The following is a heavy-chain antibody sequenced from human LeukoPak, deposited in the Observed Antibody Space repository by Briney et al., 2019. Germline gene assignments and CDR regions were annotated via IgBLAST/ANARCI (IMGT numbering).Heavy chain of an antibody. CDR3: ARDKRVAVAGTYIYYYYMDV. V-gene: IGHV4-4*07. D-gene: IGHD6-19*01. CDR2: IYISGSGST. J-gene: IGHJ6*03. Sequence: SSETLSLTCTVSGGSISSYYWSWIRQPAGKGLEWIGRIYISGSGSTNYNPSLKSRVTTSVDTSTDQFSLKLSSVTAADTAVYYCARDKRVAVAGTYIYYYYMDVWGNGTTVTISS. CDR1: GGSISSYY.